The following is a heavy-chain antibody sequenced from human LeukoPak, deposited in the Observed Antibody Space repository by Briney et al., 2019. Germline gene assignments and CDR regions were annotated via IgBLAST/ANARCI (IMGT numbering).Heavy chain of an antibody. J-gene: IGHJ4*02. V-gene: IGHV3-74*01. CDR1: GFTFSSHW. D-gene: IGHD2-15*01. Sequence: GGSLRLSCAASGFTFSSHWMHWVRQAPGKGLVWVSHINSAGSNTNYADSVKGRFTISRDNAKNTLYLQKNSLRAEDTAVYYCTRDAAGLDYWGQGTLVTVSS. CDR2: INSAGSNT. CDR3: TRDAAGLDY.